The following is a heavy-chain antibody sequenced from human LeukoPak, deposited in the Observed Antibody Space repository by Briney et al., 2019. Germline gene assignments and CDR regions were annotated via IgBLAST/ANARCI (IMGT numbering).Heavy chain of an antibody. CDR3: GRHQLYCRGASCYPDWFDP. J-gene: IGHJ5*02. CDR1: GGVISSYD. V-gene: IGHV4-59*08. CDR2: VYSSGST. Sequence: SETLSLTCTVSGGVISSYDWSWIWQPPRKGQERIGYVYSSGSTNYNPSVKSRVTISVDTSKKQFSLKLNPVTAADTAVYYCGRHQLYCRGASCYPDWFDPWRQGILVTVSS. D-gene: IGHD2-15*01.